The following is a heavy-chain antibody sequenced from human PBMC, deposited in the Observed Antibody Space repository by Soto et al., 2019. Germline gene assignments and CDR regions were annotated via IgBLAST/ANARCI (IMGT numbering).Heavy chain of an antibody. V-gene: IGHV3-21*01. Sequence: GGSLRLSCAGSGFNFTDYNMNWVRQAPGKGLEWVSSISSTGRYIYYGDSVRGRITVSRDNGKNSLFLQMNNLGAEDTAVYYCAREKCSSNNCYLVGYYGLDVWGQGTTVTVYS. D-gene: IGHD2-2*01. CDR3: AREKCSSNNCYLVGYYGLDV. CDR1: GFNFTDYN. CDR2: ISSTGRYI. J-gene: IGHJ6*02.